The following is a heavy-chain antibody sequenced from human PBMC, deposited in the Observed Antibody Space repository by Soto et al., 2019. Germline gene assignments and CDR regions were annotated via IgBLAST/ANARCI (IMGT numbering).Heavy chain of an antibody. J-gene: IGHJ4*02. D-gene: IGHD1-20*01. CDR3: ARDKSRYNWNDRPDLLTD. CDR1: GYTFTGYY. CDR2: INPNSGGT. V-gene: IGHV1-2*04. Sequence: ASVKVSCKAPGYTFTGYYMHWVRQAPGQGLEWMGWINPNSGGTNYAQKFQGWVTMTRDTSISTAYMELSRLRSDDTAVYYCARDKSRYNWNDRPDLLTDWGQGTLVTVSS.